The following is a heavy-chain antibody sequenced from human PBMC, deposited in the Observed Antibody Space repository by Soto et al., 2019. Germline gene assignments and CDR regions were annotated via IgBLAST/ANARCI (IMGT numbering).Heavy chain of an antibody. J-gene: IGHJ4*02. V-gene: IGHV3-23*01. Sequence: QLLQSGGGLVQPGGSLRLSCAVSGFSLGPHGVTWVRQTPEKGLEWVTGFSGGSGAIFYADSVRGRFTISRDSSTAYLQMNNLRPEDTAVYFCARWNGFGDSWGQGSLVTVSS. D-gene: IGHD1-1*01. CDR3: ARWNGFGDS. CDR2: FSGGSGAI. CDR1: GFSLGPHG.